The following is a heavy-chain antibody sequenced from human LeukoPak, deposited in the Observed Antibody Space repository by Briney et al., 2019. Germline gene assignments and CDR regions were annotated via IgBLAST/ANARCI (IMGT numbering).Heavy chain of an antibody. D-gene: IGHD5-18*01. CDR3: ARVQLHLNQYYYYYMDV. V-gene: IGHV1-46*01. CDR2: INPSGGST. J-gene: IGHJ6*03. Sequence: ASVKVSCKASGYTFTGYYMHWVRQAPGQGLEWMGIINPSGGSTSYAQKFQGRVTMTRDTSTSTVYMELSSLRSEDTAVYYCARVQLHLNQYYYYYMDVWGKGTTVTVSS. CDR1: GYTFTGYY.